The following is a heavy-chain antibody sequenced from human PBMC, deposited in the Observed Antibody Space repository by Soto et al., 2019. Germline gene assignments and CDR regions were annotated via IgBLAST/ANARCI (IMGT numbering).Heavy chain of an antibody. D-gene: IGHD6-19*01. CDR2: IWYDGSNK. Sequence: GGSLRLSCAASGFTFSSYGMHWVRQAPGKGLEWVAVIWYDGSNKYYADSVKGRFTISRDNSKNTLYLQMNSLRAEDTAVYYCASLVDLAVAGTLARYYFDYWGQGTLVTVSS. CDR1: GFTFSSYG. CDR3: ASLVDLAVAGTLARYYFDY. V-gene: IGHV3-33*01. J-gene: IGHJ4*02.